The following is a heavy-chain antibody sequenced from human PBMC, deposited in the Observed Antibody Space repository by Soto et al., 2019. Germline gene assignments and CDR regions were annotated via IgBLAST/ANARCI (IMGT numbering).Heavy chain of an antibody. CDR1: GGSISSRAYY. J-gene: IGHJ5*02. D-gene: IGHD2-2*01. CDR2: IYYNGNT. Sequence: QVQLQESGPGLVKPSQTLSLTCPVSGGSISSRAYYWSWIRQHPGRGLEWIGYIYYNGNTYYNPSLKRRVTVSVDTSKNQFSLNVRSVTAADTAVYYCARCSLVVIPVPGFDPWGQGTLVTVSS. CDR3: ARCSLVVIPVPGFDP. V-gene: IGHV4-31*03.